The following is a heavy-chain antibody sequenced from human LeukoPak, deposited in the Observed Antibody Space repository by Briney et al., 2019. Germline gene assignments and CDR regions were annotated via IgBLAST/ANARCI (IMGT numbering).Heavy chain of an antibody. CDR3: ARGDKLVGDYYYYYGMDV. CDR2: ISYDGSNK. CDR1: GFTFSSYA. Sequence: GGSLRLSCAASGFTFSSYAMHWVRQAPGKGLEWVAVISYDGSNKYYADSVKGRFTISRDNSKNTLYLQMNSLRAEDTAVYYCARGDKLVGDYYYYYGMDVWGQGITVTVSS. V-gene: IGHV3-30-3*01. J-gene: IGHJ6*02. D-gene: IGHD6-13*01.